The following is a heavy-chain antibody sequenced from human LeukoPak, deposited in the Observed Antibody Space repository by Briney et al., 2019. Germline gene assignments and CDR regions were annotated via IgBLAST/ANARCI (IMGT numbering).Heavy chain of an antibody. D-gene: IGHD4-17*01. V-gene: IGHV4-34*01. CDR1: GGSFSGYY. Sequence: SETLSLTCAVYGGSFSGYYWSWLRQPPGKGLEGIGEINHSGSTNYNPSLKSRVTISVDTSKNQFSLKLSSVTAADTAVYYCARAPLYGDYVPPLKHFDYWGQGTLVTVSS. CDR3: ARAPLYGDYVPPLKHFDY. J-gene: IGHJ4*02. CDR2: INHSGST.